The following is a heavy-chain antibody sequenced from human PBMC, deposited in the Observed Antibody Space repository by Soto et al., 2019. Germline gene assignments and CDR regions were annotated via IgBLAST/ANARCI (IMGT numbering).Heavy chain of an antibody. CDR3: ARGDYGDVFDY. V-gene: IGHV4-31*03. J-gene: IGHJ4*02. D-gene: IGHD4-17*01. CDR2: IYYSGNT. Sequence: SETLSLTCTVSGGSISSGAYYWSWIRQHPGKGLEWIGYIYYSGNTYYNPSLKSRVTISVDTSKNQFSLNLSSVTAADSAVYYCARGDYGDVFDYWGLGTRVTVSS. CDR1: GGSISSGAYY.